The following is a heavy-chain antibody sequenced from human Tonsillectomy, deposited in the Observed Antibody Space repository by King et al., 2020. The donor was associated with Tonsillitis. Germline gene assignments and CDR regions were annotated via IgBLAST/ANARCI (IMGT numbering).Heavy chain of an antibody. V-gene: IGHV3-23*04. CDR3: AKDGYCSSTSCFYAFDI. Sequence: QLVQSGGGLVQPGGSLRLSCAASGFTFSSYAMSWVRQAPGKGLEWGSAIIGSGGSTYYADSVKGRFTISRDNSKNTLYLQRKTLRAEDTAVYYCAKDGYCSSTSCFYAFDICGQGTMVTVSS. J-gene: IGHJ3*02. CDR1: GFTFSSYA. D-gene: IGHD2-2*03. CDR2: IIGSGGST.